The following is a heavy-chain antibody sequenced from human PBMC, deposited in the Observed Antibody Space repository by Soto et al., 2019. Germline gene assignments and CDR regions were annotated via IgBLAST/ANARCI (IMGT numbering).Heavy chain of an antibody. V-gene: IGHV3-23*01. J-gene: IGHJ3*02. Sequence: EVQLLESGGALVQPGGSLRLSCAASGFIFKNYAMSWVRQAPGKGLEWVSGVTGSGSRTYYADSVKGRFTISRDNSKXXXXXXXXXXXXXDTAVYYCAKDPNGDYVGAFDIWGQGTMVTVSS. CDR3: AKDPNGDYVGAFDI. CDR2: VTGSGSRT. CDR1: GFIFKNYA. D-gene: IGHD4-17*01.